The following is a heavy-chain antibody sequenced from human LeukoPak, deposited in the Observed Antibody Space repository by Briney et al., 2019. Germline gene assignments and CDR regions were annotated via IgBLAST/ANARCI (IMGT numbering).Heavy chain of an antibody. V-gene: IGHV3-7*03. CDR1: GFTFSSYW. CDR3: AKGASAFLTGYYYYYIDV. D-gene: IGHD3-9*01. Sequence: GGSLRLSCAASGFTFSSYWMSWVRQAPGKGLEWVANIKQDGSEKYYVDSVKGRFTISRDNAKNSLYLQMNSLRAEDTAVYYCAKGASAFLTGYYYYYIDVWGKGTTVTISS. CDR2: IKQDGSEK. J-gene: IGHJ6*03.